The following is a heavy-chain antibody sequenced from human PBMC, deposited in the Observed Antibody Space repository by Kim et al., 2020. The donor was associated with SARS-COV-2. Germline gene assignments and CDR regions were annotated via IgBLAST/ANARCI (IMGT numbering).Heavy chain of an antibody. V-gene: IGHV1-8*01. J-gene: IGHJ5*02. D-gene: IGHD6-19*01. Sequence: FQGRVTMTRHTSKSTAYMELSSLRSEDTAVYYCARGRGSKQWLSTVRFDPWGQGTLVTVSS. CDR3: ARGRGSKQWLSTVRFDP.